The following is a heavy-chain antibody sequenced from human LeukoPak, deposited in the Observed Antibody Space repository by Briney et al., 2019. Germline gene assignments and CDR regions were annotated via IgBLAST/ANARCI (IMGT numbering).Heavy chain of an antibody. J-gene: IGHJ4*02. D-gene: IGHD3-3*01. V-gene: IGHV1-8*01. Sequence: ASVKVSCKASGYTFTSYDINWVRQATGQGLEWMGWMNPNSGNTGYAQKFQGRVTMTRNTSISTAYMELSSLKSEDTAVYYCARATYYDFWSGYYITGRGDFDYWGQGTLVTVPS. CDR2: MNPNSGNT. CDR1: GYTFTSYD. CDR3: ARATYYDFWSGYYITGRGDFDY.